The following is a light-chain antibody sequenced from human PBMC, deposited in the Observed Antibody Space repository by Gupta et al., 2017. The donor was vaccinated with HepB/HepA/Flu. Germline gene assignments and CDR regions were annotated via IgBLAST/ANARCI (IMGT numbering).Light chain of an antibody. CDR1: QNIDYY. CDR3: QQAFSTPLFT. J-gene: IGKJ3*01. Sequence: DIQMTQSPSSLSASVGDRVTITCRASQNIDYYLNWYQQKPGKAPKLLIYGASSFQSGVPSRFSGGGSGTYFALTISSLQPEDFGTYYCQQAFSTPLFTFGPGTKVDFK. CDR2: GAS. V-gene: IGKV1-39*01.